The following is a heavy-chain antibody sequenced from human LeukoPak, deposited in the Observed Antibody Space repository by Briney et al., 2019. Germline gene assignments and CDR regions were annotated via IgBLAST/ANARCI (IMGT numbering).Heavy chain of an antibody. Sequence: GASVKVSCKASGYTFTSYAMHWVRQAPGQRLEWMGWINAGNGNTKYSQKFQGRVTITRDTSASTAYMELSSLRSEDTAVYYCATDIAAAGIDHEYFQHWGQGTLVTVSS. D-gene: IGHD6-13*01. CDR2: INAGNGNT. V-gene: IGHV1-3*01. CDR3: ATDIAAAGIDHEYFQH. CDR1: GYTFTSYA. J-gene: IGHJ1*01.